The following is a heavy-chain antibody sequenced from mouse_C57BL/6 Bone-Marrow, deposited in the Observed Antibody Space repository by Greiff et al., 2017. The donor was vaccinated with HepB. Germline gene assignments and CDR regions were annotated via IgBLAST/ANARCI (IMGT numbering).Heavy chain of an antibody. CDR2: ISSGSSTI. J-gene: IGHJ1*03. Sequence: EVQGVESGGGLVKPGGSLKLSCAASGFTFSDYGMHWVRQAPEKGLEWVAYISSGSSTIYYADTVKGRFIISRDNAKNTLFLQMTSLRSEDTAMYYCARRWLLPYWYFDVWGTGTTVTVSS. CDR1: GFTFSDYG. V-gene: IGHV5-17*01. CDR3: ARRWLLPYWYFDV. D-gene: IGHD2-3*01.